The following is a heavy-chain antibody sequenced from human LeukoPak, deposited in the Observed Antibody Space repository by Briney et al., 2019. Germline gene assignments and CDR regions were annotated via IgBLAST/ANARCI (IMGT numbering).Heavy chain of an antibody. V-gene: IGHV3-23*01. CDR3: AKDLSSLVAVAPGFDY. CDR2: ISGSGGST. Sequence: GGSLRLSCAASGFTFSSYAMSWVRQAPGKGLVWVSAISGSGGSTYYADSVKGRFTISRDNSKNTLYLQMNSLRAEDTAVYYCAKDLSSLVAVAPGFDYWGQGTLVTVSS. D-gene: IGHD6-19*01. CDR1: GFTFSSYA. J-gene: IGHJ4*02.